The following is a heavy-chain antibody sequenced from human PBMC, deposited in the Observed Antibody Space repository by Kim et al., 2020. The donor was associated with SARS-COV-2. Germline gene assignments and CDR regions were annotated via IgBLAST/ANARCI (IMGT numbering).Heavy chain of an antibody. CDR3: ARPPYPGIAAAGNWDDAFDS. CDR2: IYSGGST. CDR1: GFTVSSNY. V-gene: IGHV3-53*01. D-gene: IGHD6-13*01. Sequence: GGSLRLSCAASGFTVSSNYMSWVRQAPGKGLEWVSVIYSGGSTYYADSVKGRFTISRDNSKNTLYLQMNSLRAEDTAVYYCARPPYPGIAAAGNWDDAFDSWGQGTMVTVSS. J-gene: IGHJ3*02.